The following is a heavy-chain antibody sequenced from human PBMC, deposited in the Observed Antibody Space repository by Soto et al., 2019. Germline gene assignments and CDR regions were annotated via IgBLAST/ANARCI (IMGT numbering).Heavy chain of an antibody. V-gene: IGHV1-18*01. CDR2: ISAYNGNT. D-gene: IGHD1-7*01. CDR3: ARVRLELPDYYGMDV. Sequence: ASVKVSCKASGYTFTSYGISWVRQAPGQGLEWMGWISAYNGNTNYAQKLQGRVTMTTDTSTSTAYMELRSLRSDDTAVYYCARVRLELPDYYGMDVWGQGTTVTVSS. CDR1: GYTFTSYG. J-gene: IGHJ6*02.